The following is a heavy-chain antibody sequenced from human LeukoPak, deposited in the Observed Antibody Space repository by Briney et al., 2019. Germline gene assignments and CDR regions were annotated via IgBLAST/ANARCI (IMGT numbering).Heavy chain of an antibody. V-gene: IGHV3-30*18. CDR1: GFTFSTYG. Sequence: GGSLRLSCVASGFTFSTYGMHWVRQAPGKGLEWVAVISYDGSNKYYADSVKGRFTISRDNSKNTLSLQMNSLRAEDTAVYYCAKDKGYSSGWPFDYWGQGTLVTVSS. D-gene: IGHD6-19*01. CDR3: AKDKGYSSGWPFDY. CDR2: ISYDGSNK. J-gene: IGHJ4*02.